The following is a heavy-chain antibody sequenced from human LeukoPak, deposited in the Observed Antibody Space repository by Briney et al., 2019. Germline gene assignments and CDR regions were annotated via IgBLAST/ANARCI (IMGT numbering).Heavy chain of an antibody. D-gene: IGHD3-3*01. J-gene: IGHJ6*02. CDR3: ARDQTRLRFLEWTRDYYYYGMDV. Sequence: GASVKVSCKASGYTFTSYGISWVRQAPGQGLEWMGWLSAYNGNTNYAQKLQGRVTMTTDTSTSTAYMELRSLRSDDTAVYYCARDQTRLRFLEWTRDYYYYGMDVWGQGTTVTVSS. CDR1: GYTFTSYG. CDR2: LSAYNGNT. V-gene: IGHV1-18*01.